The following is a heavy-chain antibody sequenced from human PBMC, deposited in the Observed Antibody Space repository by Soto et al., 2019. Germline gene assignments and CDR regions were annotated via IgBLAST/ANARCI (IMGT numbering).Heavy chain of an antibody. D-gene: IGHD5-18*01. CDR2: MSGSSSTT. Sequence: EVRLLESGGGLVKPGGSLRLSCATSGLTFSNYAMSWVRQAPGGGLEWVSSMSGSSSTTYYADSVRGRFTISRDRSKNTLYLQMSGLRAEDTAVYYCARGGPRDGYRDLDYWGQGTQVTVSS. V-gene: IGHV3-23*01. CDR3: ARGGPRDGYRDLDY. CDR1: GLTFSNYA. J-gene: IGHJ4*02.